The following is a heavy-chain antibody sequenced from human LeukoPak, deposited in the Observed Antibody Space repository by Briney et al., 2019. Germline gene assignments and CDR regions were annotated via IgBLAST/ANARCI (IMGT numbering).Heavy chain of an antibody. V-gene: IGHV3-9*01. CDR1: GFTFGHYA. CDR2: ISWNSDTI. D-gene: IGHD3-10*01. CDR3: AKTFGLGSYYKPWFDS. Sequence: GGSLRLSCAASGFTFGHYAMHWVRHTPGKGLEGVSGISWNSDTISYADCVKGRFTISRDNATNSLSLQMNSLRVEDTAFYYCAKTFGLGSYYKPWFDSWGQGTLVTVSS. J-gene: IGHJ5*01.